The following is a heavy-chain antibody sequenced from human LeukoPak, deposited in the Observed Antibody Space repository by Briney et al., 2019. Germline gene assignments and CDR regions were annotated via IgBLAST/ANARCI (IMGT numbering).Heavy chain of an antibody. CDR2: IYYSGST. CDR1: GGSISSSSYY. V-gene: IGHV4-39*07. Sequence: SETLSLTCTVSGGSISSSSYYWGWIRQPPGKGLEWIGSIYYSGSTYYNPSLKSRVTKSVDTSKNQFSLKLSSVTAADTAVYYCARLVTSCTNGVCYPASGWFDPWGQGTLVTVSS. D-gene: IGHD2-8*01. CDR3: ARLVTSCTNGVCYPASGWFDP. J-gene: IGHJ5*02.